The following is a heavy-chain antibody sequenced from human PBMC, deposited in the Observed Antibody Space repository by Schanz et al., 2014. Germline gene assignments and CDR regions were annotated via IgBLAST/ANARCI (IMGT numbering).Heavy chain of an antibody. Sequence: QVQLQESGPRLVKPSETLSLICTVSGGSITSSGFYWAWIRQPPGKGLEWIGGIYYNGGTPLYTPSLKRRAAMSADTSKNHFSLKLTSVAAADTAVYYCARQGTTRFQYYKDVWGKGTTVTVSS. J-gene: IGHJ6*03. V-gene: IGHV4-39*01. CDR3: ARQGTTRFQYYKDV. CDR2: IYYNGGTP. CDR1: GGSITSSGFY. D-gene: IGHD1-1*01.